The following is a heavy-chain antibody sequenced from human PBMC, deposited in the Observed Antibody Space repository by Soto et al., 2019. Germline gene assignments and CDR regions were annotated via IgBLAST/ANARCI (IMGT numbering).Heavy chain of an antibody. V-gene: IGHV3-74*01. Sequence: EVQLVQSGGGSVQPGGSLRLSCAASGFTFTNYWMHWVRQVPGKGLVWVSRIDGVGTGTSYSDSVRGRFTISRDNAENTLYLQMNSLRAEDTAVYYCITVFEYWGQSTPVSVSS. CDR3: ITVFEY. J-gene: IGHJ4*02. CDR1: GFTFTNYW. CDR2: IDGVGTGT.